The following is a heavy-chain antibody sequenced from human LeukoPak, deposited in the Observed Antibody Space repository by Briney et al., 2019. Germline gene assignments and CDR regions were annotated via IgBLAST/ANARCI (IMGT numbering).Heavy chain of an antibody. Sequence: GGSLRLSCAASGFTFSSYAMSWVRQAPGKGLEWVSAISGSGGSTYYADSVKGRFTISRDNSKNTLYLQMNSLRAEDTAVYYCARVPGDLSYFDYWGQGTLVTVSS. CDR3: ARVPGDLSYFDY. D-gene: IGHD7-27*01. CDR2: ISGSGGST. CDR1: GFTFSSYA. V-gene: IGHV3-23*01. J-gene: IGHJ4*02.